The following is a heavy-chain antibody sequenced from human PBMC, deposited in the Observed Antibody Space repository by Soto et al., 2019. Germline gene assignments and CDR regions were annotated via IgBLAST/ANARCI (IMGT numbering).Heavy chain of an antibody. CDR3: ARSSVLRSLDRYYYYYYGKDV. J-gene: IGHJ6*02. CDR1: GGSFSGYY. V-gene: IGHV4-34*01. D-gene: IGHD3-3*01. Sequence: SYTLSLTCAVYGGSFSGYYWSWILQPPGKGLEWIGEINHSGSTNYNPSLKSRVTIPVDTSKNQFSLKLSSVTAAGTAVYVCARSSVLRSLDRYYYYYYGKDVWRQGTTVTVSS. CDR2: INHSGST.